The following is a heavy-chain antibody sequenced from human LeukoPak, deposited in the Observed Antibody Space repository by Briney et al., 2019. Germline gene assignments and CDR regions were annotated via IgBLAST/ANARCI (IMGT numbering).Heavy chain of an antibody. D-gene: IGHD6-19*01. CDR2: ISAYNGNT. CDR3: ARGPSSGPYYFDY. J-gene: IGHJ4*02. V-gene: IGHV1-18*04. CDR1: GYTFTGYY. Sequence: ASVKVSCKASGYTFTGYYMHWVRQAPGHGLELMGWISAYNGNTNYAQKLRGRVTMTTDTSTSTAYMELRSLRSDDTAVYYCARGPSSGPYYFDYWGQGTLVTVSS.